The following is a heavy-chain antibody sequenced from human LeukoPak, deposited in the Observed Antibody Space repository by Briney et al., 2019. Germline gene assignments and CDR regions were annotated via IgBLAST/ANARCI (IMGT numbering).Heavy chain of an antibody. CDR3: AAAIKSTVVVALTAMGY. J-gene: IGHJ4*02. V-gene: IGHV3-30-3*01. CDR1: GFTFSSYA. CDR2: IAYDGTNE. D-gene: IGHD2-15*01. Sequence: GGSLRLSCAASGFTFSSYAMYWVRQAPGKGLEWVASIAYDGTNENYADSVKGRFTISRDNSKNTVWLQLSSLRAEDTAIYYCAAAIKSTVVVALTAMGYWGQGALVIVSS.